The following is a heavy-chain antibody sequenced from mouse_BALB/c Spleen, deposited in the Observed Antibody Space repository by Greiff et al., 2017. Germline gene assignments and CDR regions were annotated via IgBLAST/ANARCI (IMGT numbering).Heavy chain of an antibody. CDR2: ISSGGGST. J-gene: IGHJ2*01. V-gene: IGHV5-12-1*01. Sequence: EVQLVESGGGLVKPGGSLKLSCAASGFAFSSYDMSWVRQTPEKRLEWVAYISSGGGSTYYPDTVKGRFTISRDNAKNTLYLQMSSLRSEDTAMYYCARVLHSRFDYWGQGTTLTVSS. CDR3: ARVLHSRFDY. CDR1: GFAFSSYD.